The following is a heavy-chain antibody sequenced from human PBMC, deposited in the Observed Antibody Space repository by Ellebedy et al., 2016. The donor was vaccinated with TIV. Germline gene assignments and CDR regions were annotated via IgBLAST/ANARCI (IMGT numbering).Heavy chain of an antibody. J-gene: IGHJ6*02. Sequence: SETLSLTCTVSGGSVSSYYWSWIRQPPGKGLEWIGSIYYSGSTNYNPSLKSRVTISVDTSKNHFSLRLSSVTAADTAVYYCARVDQLLLGMDVWGQGTTVTVSS. D-gene: IGHD2-2*01. CDR1: GGSVSSYY. CDR3: ARVDQLLLGMDV. V-gene: IGHV4-59*02. CDR2: IYYSGST.